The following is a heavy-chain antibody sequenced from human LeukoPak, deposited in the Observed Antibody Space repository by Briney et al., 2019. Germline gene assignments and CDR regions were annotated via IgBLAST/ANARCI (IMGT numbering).Heavy chain of an antibody. CDR1: GFTFSSYT. Sequence: GGSLRLSCAASGFTFSSYTMNWVRQAPGKGLEWVSSITSSSSYIYYADSVKGRSTISRDNAKNSLCLQMNSLRAEDTAVYYCARHVVAVGFDYWGQGTLVTVSS. CDR2: ITSSSSYI. D-gene: IGHD3-22*01. CDR3: ARHVVAVGFDY. V-gene: IGHV3-21*01. J-gene: IGHJ4*02.